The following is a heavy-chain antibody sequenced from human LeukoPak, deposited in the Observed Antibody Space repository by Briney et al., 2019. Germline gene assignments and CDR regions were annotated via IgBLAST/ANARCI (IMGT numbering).Heavy chain of an antibody. CDR3: ARDGGYCTGGSCYLLLDY. D-gene: IGHD2-15*01. CDR2: IKQVETEN. Sequence: GGSLRLSCTASGFSCSRYWMSWVRQAPGKGLKWVAKIKQVETENYYVDSVKGRFTISRDSAENSLYLQMNSLRAEDTAVYYCARDGGYCTGGSCYLLLDYWGQETLVTVSS. CDR1: GFSCSRYW. J-gene: IGHJ4*02. V-gene: IGHV3-7*01.